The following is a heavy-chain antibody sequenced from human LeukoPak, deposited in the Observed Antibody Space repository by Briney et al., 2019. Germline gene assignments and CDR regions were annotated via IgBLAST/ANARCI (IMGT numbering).Heavy chain of an antibody. Sequence: PGRSLRLSCAASGFTFSSYGMHWVRQAPGKGLEWVAVISYDGSNKYYADSVKGRFTISRDNSKKTLYLQMNSLRAEDTAVYYCAKADCSSTSCQVDYWGQGTLVTVSS. CDR3: AKADCSSTSCQVDY. CDR2: ISYDGSNK. J-gene: IGHJ4*02. V-gene: IGHV3-30*18. D-gene: IGHD2-2*01. CDR1: GFTFSSYG.